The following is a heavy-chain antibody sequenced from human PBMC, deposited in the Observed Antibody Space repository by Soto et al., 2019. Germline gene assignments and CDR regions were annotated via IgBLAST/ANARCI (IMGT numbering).Heavy chain of an antibody. J-gene: IGHJ4*02. CDR3: AKVMDYGDYVGIDY. Sequence: GGSLRLSCAASGFTFSSYAMSWVRQAPGKGLEWVSAISGSGGSTYYADSVKGRFTISRDNSKNTLYLQMNSLRAEDTAVYYCAKVMDYGDYVGIDYWGQGTLVTVSS. D-gene: IGHD4-17*01. V-gene: IGHV3-23*01. CDR2: ISGSGGST. CDR1: GFTFSSYA.